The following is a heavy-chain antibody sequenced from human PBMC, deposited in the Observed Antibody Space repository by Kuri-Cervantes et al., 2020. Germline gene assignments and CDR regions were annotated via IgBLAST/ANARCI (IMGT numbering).Heavy chain of an antibody. CDR2: ISGSGGST. D-gene: IGHD5-18*01. V-gene: IGHV3-23*01. Sequence: GESLKISCAASGFTFDDYGMSWVRQAPGKGLEWVSAISGSGGSTYYADSVKGRFIITRDNSKNTLYLQMNSLRAEDTAVYYCARAGRGIQLWLNYWGQGTLVTVSS. CDR3: ARAGRGIQLWLNY. J-gene: IGHJ4*02. CDR1: GFTFDDYG.